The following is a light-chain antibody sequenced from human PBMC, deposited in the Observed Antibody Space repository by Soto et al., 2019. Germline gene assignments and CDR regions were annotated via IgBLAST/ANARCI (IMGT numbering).Light chain of an antibody. CDR2: GAS. CDR1: QSVSSSY. CDR3: QQYGSSPPWT. Sequence: EIVLTQSPGTLSLSPGERATLSCRASQSVSSSYLAWYQQKPGQAPGLLIYGASSRATGIPDRFSGSGYGTDFTLTISSLEAEDFAVYYCQQYGSSPPWTFGQGTQVEIK. J-gene: IGKJ1*01. V-gene: IGKV3-20*01.